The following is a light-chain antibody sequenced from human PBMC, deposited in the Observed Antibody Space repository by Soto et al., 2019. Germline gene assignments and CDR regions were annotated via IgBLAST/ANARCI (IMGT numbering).Light chain of an antibody. J-gene: IGLJ1*01. CDR3: CSFPGSNAYPYV. Sequence: QSVLTQPASVSGSPGQSITISCTGTISDVGSHNLVSWYQQHPGKAPKLIIYEVSERPSGVSTRFSGSKSGNTASLTVSGLQPDDEADYHCCSFPGSNAYPYVFGTGTKATVL. V-gene: IGLV2-23*02. CDR2: EVS. CDR1: ISDVGSHNL.